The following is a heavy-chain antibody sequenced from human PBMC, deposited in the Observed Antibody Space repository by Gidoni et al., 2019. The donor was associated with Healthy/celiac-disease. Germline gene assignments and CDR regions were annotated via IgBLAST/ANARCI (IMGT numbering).Heavy chain of an antibody. CDR1: GFTFSSYP. CDR2: MSGSGGST. D-gene: IGHD3-10*01. Sequence: EVQLLESGGGLVQPGGSLRLSCAASGFTFSSYPIIWVRQAPGKGLEWVSAMSGSGGSTYYADSVKGRFTISRDNSKNTLYLQMNSLRAEDTAVYYCAKEAPKIWFGEGYFDYWGQGILVTVSS. V-gene: IGHV3-23*01. J-gene: IGHJ4*02. CDR3: AKEAPKIWFGEGYFDY.